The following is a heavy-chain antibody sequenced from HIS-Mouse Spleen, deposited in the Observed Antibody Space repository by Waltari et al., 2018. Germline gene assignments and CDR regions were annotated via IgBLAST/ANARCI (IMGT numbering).Heavy chain of an antibody. CDR3: AREIPYSSSWYDWYFDL. Sequence: QLQLQESGPGLVKPSETLSLTCTVSGGSISSSRYYWGWIRQPPGKGLEGIGSIYYSGSTYYNPSLKSRVTISVDTSKNQFSLKLSSVTAADTAVYYCAREIPYSSSWYDWYFDLWGRGTLVTVSS. D-gene: IGHD6-13*01. CDR1: GGSISSSRYY. V-gene: IGHV4-39*07. CDR2: IYYSGST. J-gene: IGHJ2*01.